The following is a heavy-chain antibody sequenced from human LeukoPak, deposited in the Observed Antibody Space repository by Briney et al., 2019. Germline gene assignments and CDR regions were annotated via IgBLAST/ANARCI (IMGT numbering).Heavy chain of an antibody. CDR1: GFTFSDFW. Sequence: GGSLRLSCAASGFTFSDFWLRWVRQAPGKGLEWVGNMNRDGSEKNYVDSMKGRITISRDNAKNSLYLQMNSLRVEDTAVYYCARNGGIIRFGGQDVWGQGTTVTVS. J-gene: IGHJ6*02. D-gene: IGHD3-16*01. V-gene: IGHV3-7*01. CDR3: ARNGGIIRFGGQDV. CDR2: MNRDGSEK.